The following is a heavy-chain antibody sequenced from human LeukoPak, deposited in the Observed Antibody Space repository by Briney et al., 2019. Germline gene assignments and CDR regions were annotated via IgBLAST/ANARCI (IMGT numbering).Heavy chain of an antibody. D-gene: IGHD1-14*01. J-gene: IGHJ5*02. CDR1: GYTFTGYY. CDR3: ARAGAGSRDP. CDR2: MNPNRGGT. V-gene: IGHV1-2*02. Sequence: GASVKVSCKASGYTFTGYYMHGVRQAPGQGLEWVGWMNPNRGGTNYAQKFQGRVTMTRDRSISKAYMELSRLRSDDTAVDYCARAGAGSRDPWGQGTLVTVSS.